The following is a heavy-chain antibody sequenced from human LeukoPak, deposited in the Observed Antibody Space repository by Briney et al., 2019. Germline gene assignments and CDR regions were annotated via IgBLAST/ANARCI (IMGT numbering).Heavy chain of an antibody. V-gene: IGHV3-21*01. CDR2: ISSSSSYI. D-gene: IGHD3-16*01. Sequence: KPGGSLRLFCVDSGFTFGTYSMNWARQAPGKGLEWVSSISSSSSYIYYGDSVKGRFTISRDNDKNSLYLQMNSLRAEDTAVYYCARDQGGEQSYWGQGTLVTVSS. CDR3: ARDQGGEQSY. CDR1: GFTFGTYS. J-gene: IGHJ4*02.